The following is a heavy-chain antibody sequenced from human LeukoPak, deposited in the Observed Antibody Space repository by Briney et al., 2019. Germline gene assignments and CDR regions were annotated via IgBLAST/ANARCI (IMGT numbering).Heavy chain of an antibody. CDR3: ATLTPDPVHFDY. Sequence: GRSLRLSCAASGFTFSSYAMHWVRQAPGKGLEWVAVISYDGSNKYYADSVKGRFTISRDNSKNTLYLQMNSLRAEDTAVYYCATLTPDPVHFDYWGQGTLVTVSS. J-gene: IGHJ4*02. V-gene: IGHV3-30-3*01. CDR2: ISYDGSNK. CDR1: GFTFSSYA. D-gene: IGHD4-11*01.